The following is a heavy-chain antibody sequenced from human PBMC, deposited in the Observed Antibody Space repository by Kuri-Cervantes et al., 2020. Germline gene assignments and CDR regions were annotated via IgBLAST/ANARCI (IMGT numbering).Heavy chain of an antibody. CDR1: GFTFSSYS. Sequence: GESLKISCAASGFTFSSYSMNWVRQAPGKGLEWVSYISSSSSTIYYADSVKGRFTISRDNSKNTLYLQMNSLRAEDTAVYYCARVPDREPTNFDYWGQGTLVTVSS. D-gene: IGHD1-14*01. V-gene: IGHV3-48*01. CDR2: ISSSSSTI. CDR3: ARVPDREPTNFDY. J-gene: IGHJ4*02.